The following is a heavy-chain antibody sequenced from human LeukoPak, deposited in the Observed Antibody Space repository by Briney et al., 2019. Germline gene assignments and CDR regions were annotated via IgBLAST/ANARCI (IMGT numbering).Heavy chain of an antibody. D-gene: IGHD2-2*01. V-gene: IGHV3-23*01. J-gene: IGHJ4*02. CDR3: ARDYQHGNSLTTPFDD. CDR2: ISGSSDT. CDR1: GFTFSSYA. Sequence: GGSLRLSCAASGFTFSSYAFSWVRQAPGKGLEWVSGISGSSDTYYADSVKGRLTLSRDNSMNMLYLQMNSLRAEDTAVYYCARDYQHGNSLTTPFDDWGQGTLVTVSS.